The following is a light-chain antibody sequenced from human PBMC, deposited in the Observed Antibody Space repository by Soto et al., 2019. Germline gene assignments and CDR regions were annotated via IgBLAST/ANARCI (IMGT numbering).Light chain of an antibody. V-gene: IGLV1-51*01. CDR1: SSNIGNND. CDR2: DNN. CDR3: ATWDSSLSTGV. Sequence: QSVLTQPPSVSAAPGQKVTISCSGSSSNIGNNDVSWYQQVPGTAPRLLIHDNNKRPSGIPDRFSGSRSGTSATLGITGLQTGDEADYYRATWDSSLSTGVFGGGTKLTVL. J-gene: IGLJ3*02.